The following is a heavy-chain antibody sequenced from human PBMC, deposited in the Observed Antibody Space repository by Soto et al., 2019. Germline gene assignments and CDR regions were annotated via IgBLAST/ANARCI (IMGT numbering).Heavy chain of an antibody. J-gene: IGHJ6*02. CDR1: GGTFSSYA. CDR2: IIPIFGTA. Sequence: QVQLVQSGAEVKKPGSSVKVSCKASGGTFSSYAISWVRQAPGQGLEWMGGIIPIFGTANYAQKFQGRVTITADESTSTDYMELSSLRSEDTAVYYCARRTVDTAMVPDTYYYYYGMDVWGQGTTVTVSS. V-gene: IGHV1-69*12. CDR3: ARRTVDTAMVPDTYYYYYGMDV. D-gene: IGHD5-18*01.